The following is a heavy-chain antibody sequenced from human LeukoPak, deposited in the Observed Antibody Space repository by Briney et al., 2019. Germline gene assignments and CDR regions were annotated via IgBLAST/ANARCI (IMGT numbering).Heavy chain of an antibody. CDR2: ISGSGGST. CDR3: AKEPFKYYYDSSGYYDY. J-gene: IGHJ4*02. V-gene: IGHV3-23*01. CDR1: GFTFSSYA. D-gene: IGHD3-22*01. Sequence: GGSLRLSCAASGFTFSSYAMSWVRQAPGKGLEGVSAISGSGGSTYYADSVKGRFTISRDNSKNTLHLQMNSLSAEDTAVYYCAKEPFKYYYDSSGYYDYWGQGTLVTVSS.